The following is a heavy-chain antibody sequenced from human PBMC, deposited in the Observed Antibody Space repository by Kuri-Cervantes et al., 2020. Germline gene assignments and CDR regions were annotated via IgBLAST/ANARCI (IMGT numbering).Heavy chain of an antibody. CDR3: ARDPYSSGWSPGAFDI. CDR2: FDPEDGET. D-gene: IGHD6-19*01. J-gene: IGHJ3*02. CDR1: GYTLTELS. Sequence: ASVKVSCKVSGYTLTELSMHWVRQAPGKGLEWMGGFDPEDGETIYAQKFQGRVTMTEDTSTDTAYMELSSLRSEDTAVYYCARDPYSSGWSPGAFDIWGQGTMVTDSS. V-gene: IGHV1-24*01.